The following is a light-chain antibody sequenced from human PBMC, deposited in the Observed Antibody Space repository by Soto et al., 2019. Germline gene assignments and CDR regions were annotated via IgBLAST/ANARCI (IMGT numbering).Light chain of an antibody. CDR2: LGS. J-gene: IGKJ4*01. Sequence: EIVMTQSPLSLPVTPGEPASISCRSSQSLLHSSGSNFLDWYLQKPGQSPQLLIYLGSNRASGVPDRFSGSGSDTDFILKISRVEAEDVGVYYCMQVLQAPLSFGGGTRVEIK. V-gene: IGKV2-28*01. CDR3: MQVLQAPLS. CDR1: QSLLHSSGSNF.